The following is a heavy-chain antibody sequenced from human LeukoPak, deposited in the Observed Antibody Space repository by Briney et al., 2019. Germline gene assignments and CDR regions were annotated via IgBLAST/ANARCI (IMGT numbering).Heavy chain of an antibody. CDR3: ARVDYYVSSGYANYFDY. V-gene: IGHV4-39*07. J-gene: IGHJ4*02. CDR1: GGSISSTTYY. Sequence: SETLSLTCTVSGGSISSTTYYWGWIRQPPGKGLEWIGNIYYTGSTYYNPSLKSRVTISVDTSKNQFSLKLRSVTAADTAVYYCARVDYYVSSGYANYFDYWGQGTLVTVSS. D-gene: IGHD3-22*01. CDR2: IYYTGST.